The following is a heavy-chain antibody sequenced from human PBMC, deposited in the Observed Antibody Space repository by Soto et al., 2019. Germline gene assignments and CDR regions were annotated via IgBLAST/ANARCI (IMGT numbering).Heavy chain of an antibody. Sequence: GASVKVSCKASGYTFTSYYMHWVRQAPGQGLEWMGIINPSGGSTSYAQKFQGRVTMTRDTSTSTVYMELSSPRSEVTAVYYCARDLRGLWASYYYYYMDVWGKGTTVTVSS. CDR3: ARDLRGLWASYYYYYMDV. J-gene: IGHJ6*03. CDR1: GYTFTSYY. D-gene: IGHD5-18*01. CDR2: INPSGGST. V-gene: IGHV1-46*03.